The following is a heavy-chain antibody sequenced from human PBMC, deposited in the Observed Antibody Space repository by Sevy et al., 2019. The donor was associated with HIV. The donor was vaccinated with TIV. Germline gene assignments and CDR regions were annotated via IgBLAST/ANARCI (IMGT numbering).Heavy chain of an antibody. J-gene: IGHJ4*02. D-gene: IGHD3-16*01. CDR3: ATTREYYEDNSGYLDY. Sequence: ASLKVSCKASGGTFSSYGISWVRQAPGQGLEWMGGIIPILGTVNYAQKFQGRVTITADESTKTAYMELNSLRSEDTAMYYCATTREYYEDNSGYLDYWGQGILVTVSS. CDR2: IIPILGTV. CDR1: GGTFSSYG. V-gene: IGHV1-69*13.